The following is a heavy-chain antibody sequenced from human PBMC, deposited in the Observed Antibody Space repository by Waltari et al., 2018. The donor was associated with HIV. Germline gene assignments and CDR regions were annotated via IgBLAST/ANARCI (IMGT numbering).Heavy chain of an antibody. Sequence: QVQLVQSGAEVKKPGASVKVSCKASGYTFTSYDINWVRQATGQGLEWMGWRNPNSGNTGHEQKFQGRVTMTRKTSISTAYMELSSMRSEDTAVYYGARGEDSSWSHEPSHYGMDVWGQGTTVTVSS. CDR2: RNPNSGNT. CDR3: ARGEDSSWSHEPSHYGMDV. V-gene: IGHV1-8*01. CDR1: GYTFTSYD. D-gene: IGHD6-13*01. J-gene: IGHJ6*02.